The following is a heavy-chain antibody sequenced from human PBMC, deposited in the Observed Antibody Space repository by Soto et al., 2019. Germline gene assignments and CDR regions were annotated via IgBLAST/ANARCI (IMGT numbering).Heavy chain of an antibody. D-gene: IGHD3-16*01. J-gene: IGHJ4*02. CDR2: ISYDGSNK. V-gene: IGHV3-30*18. Sequence: QVQLVESGGGVVQPGRSLRLSCAASGFTFSTYGMHWVRQAPGKGLEWVAVISYDGSNKYYADSVKGRFTISRDNSKNTLYRQMNSLRAEDTAVYYCAKDRGRLGGGSRSPNDYWGQGTLVTVSS. CDR3: AKDRGRLGGGSRSPNDY. CDR1: GFTFSTYG.